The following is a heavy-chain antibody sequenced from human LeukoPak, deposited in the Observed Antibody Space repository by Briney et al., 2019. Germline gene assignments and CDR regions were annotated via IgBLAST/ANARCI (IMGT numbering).Heavy chain of an antibody. CDR3: ARESVVTDAFDI. D-gene: IGHD4-23*01. CDR2: IWYDGSYK. V-gene: IGHV3-33*01. Sequence: GGSLRLSCAASGFTFSNYGMHWVRQAPGKGLEWVAAIWYDGSYKYYTDSVKGRFTISRDNSKNTLYLQMNSLRAEDTAVYYCARESVVTDAFDIWGQGTMVTVSS. CDR1: GFTFSNYG. J-gene: IGHJ3*02.